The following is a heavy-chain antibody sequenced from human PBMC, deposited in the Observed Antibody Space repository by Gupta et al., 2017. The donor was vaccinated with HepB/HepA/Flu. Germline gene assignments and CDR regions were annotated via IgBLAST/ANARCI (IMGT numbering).Heavy chain of an antibody. V-gene: IGHV4-34*01. CDR2: INHSGST. J-gene: IGHJ4*02. Sequence: QVQLQQWGAGLLKPSETLSLTCAVYGGSFRGYYWSWIRQPPGKGLEWIGEINHSGSTNYNPSLKSRVTISVDTSKNQFSLKLSSVTAADTAVYYCARMKNSGSYEDWGQGTLVTVSS. D-gene: IGHD1-26*01. CDR1: GGSFRGYY. CDR3: ARMKNSGSYED.